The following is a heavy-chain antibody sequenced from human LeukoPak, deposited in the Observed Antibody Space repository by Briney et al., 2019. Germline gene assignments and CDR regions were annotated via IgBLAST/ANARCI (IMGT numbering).Heavy chain of an antibody. V-gene: IGHV1-46*01. J-gene: IGHJ4*02. CDR3: ARDSEISIVVVTAAPFDY. CDR2: INPSGGST. D-gene: IGHD2-21*02. CDR1: GYTFTSYY. Sequence: ASVKVSCKGSGYTFTSYYMHWVRQAPGQGLEWMGIINPSGGSTSYAQKFQGRVTMTRDTSTSTVYMELSSPRAEDTAVYYCARDSEISIVVVTAAPFDYWGQGTLVTVSS.